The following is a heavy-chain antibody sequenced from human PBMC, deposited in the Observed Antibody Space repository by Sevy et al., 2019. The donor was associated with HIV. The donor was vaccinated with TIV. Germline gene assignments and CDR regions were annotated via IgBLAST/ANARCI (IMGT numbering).Heavy chain of an antibody. CDR2: ISSSGSTI. Sequence: GGSLRLSCAASGFTFSDYYMSWVRQAPGKGLEWVSYISSSGSTIYYADSVKGRFTLSRDNAKNSLYLQMNSLRAEDTAVYYCARDPTYYDFWSGYYTGWFDPWGQGPLVTVSS. V-gene: IGHV3-11*01. D-gene: IGHD3-3*01. CDR3: ARDPTYYDFWSGYYTGWFDP. J-gene: IGHJ5*02. CDR1: GFTFSDYY.